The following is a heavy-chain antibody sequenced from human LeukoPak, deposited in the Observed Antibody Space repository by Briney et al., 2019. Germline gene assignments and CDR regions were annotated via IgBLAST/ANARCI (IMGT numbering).Heavy chain of an antibody. CDR2: IKQDGSDK. V-gene: IGHV3-7*01. D-gene: IGHD2-2*01. Sequence: PGGSLRLSCAASGFTFTNYWMSWVRQAPGKGLEWVANIKQDGSDKFYVDSVKGRFTISRDNAKNSLSLQMNNLRGEDTAVYYCATYLRSGPMDSWGQGTLVTVSS. J-gene: IGHJ5*01. CDR1: GFTFTNYW. CDR3: ATYLRSGPMDS.